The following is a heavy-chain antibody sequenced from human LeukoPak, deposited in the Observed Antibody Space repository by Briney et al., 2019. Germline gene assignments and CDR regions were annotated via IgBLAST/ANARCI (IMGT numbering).Heavy chain of an antibody. CDR1: GFTFSSYG. J-gene: IGHJ4*02. CDR2: ISYDGSSK. Sequence: GGSLGLSCAASGFTFSSYGMHWVRQAPGKGLEWVAVISYDGSSKYYADSVKGRFTISRDNSKNTLYLQMNSLRAEDTAVYYCARDEGWYQLLPFSFGYWGQGTLVTVSS. CDR3: ARDEGWYQLLPFSFGY. D-gene: IGHD2-2*01. V-gene: IGHV3-30*03.